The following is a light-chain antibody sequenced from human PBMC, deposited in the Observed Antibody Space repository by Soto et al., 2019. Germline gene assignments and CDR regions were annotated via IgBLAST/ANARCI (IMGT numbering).Light chain of an antibody. Sequence: EIVLTQSPGTLSLSPGERATLSCRASQSVSSANFAWYQQKPGQAPRLLIYGASSRATGIPDRFSGSGSGTDFTLTISRLEPEDFALYYCQHYVERSPITFGQGTRLEIK. V-gene: IGKV3-20*01. CDR3: QHYVERSPIT. CDR1: QSVSSAN. CDR2: GAS. J-gene: IGKJ5*01.